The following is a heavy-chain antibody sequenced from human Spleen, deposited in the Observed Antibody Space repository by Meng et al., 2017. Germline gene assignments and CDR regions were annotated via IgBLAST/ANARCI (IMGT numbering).Heavy chain of an antibody. J-gene: IGHJ5*02. Sequence: QFQMVESGAEVKKPGSSVKVSCKASGGNFSSYAISWVRQAPGQGLEWMGGIIPIFGTANYAQKFQGRVTITTDESTSTAYMELSSLRSEDTAVYYCVRSFYGSGSYYNVFRWFDPWGQGTLVTVSS. CDR2: IIPIFGTA. CDR3: VRSFYGSGSYYNVFRWFDP. V-gene: IGHV1-69*05. D-gene: IGHD3-10*01. CDR1: GGNFSSYA.